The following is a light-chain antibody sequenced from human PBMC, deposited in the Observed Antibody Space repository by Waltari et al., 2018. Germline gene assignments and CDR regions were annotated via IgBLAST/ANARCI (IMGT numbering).Light chain of an antibody. CDR2: GAS. CDR1: QTITGSW. J-gene: IGKJ4*01. Sequence: EIVLTQSPGTLSVSPGERVTVSCRASQTITGSWLTWYHQKPGQAPRLLIYGASNRAPGIPDRFRGSGSGTDFTLTISRLEPEDSAVYYCQQYDGSVLTFGGGTKVEIK. V-gene: IGKV3-20*01. CDR3: QQYDGSVLT.